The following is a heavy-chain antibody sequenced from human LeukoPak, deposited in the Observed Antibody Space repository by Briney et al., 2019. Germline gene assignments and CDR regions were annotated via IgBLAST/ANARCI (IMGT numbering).Heavy chain of an antibody. CDR2: IYSSGNT. J-gene: IGHJ5*02. V-gene: IGHV4-4*07. CDR3: ARDRGYCNGGSCYGWFDP. D-gene: IGHD2-15*01. CDR1: GGSISSYH. Sequence: PSETLSLTCTVSGGSISSYHWSWIRQPAGKGLEWIGRIYSSGNTNYNASLKSRVTMSVDTSKNQFSLKLTSLTAADTAVYYCARDRGYCNGGSCYGWFDPWGQGTLVTVSS.